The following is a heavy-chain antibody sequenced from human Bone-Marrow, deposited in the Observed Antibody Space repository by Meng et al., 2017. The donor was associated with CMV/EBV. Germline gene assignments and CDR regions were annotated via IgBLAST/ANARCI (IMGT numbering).Heavy chain of an antibody. D-gene: IGHD3-3*01. CDR3: AEDGVQEYDFWSGYFAY. CDR2: IRYDGTNQ. J-gene: IGHJ4*02. CDR1: GFTFANYG. V-gene: IGHV3-30*02. Sequence: GESLKISCVGSGFTFANYGMHWVRQAPGKGLEWVAFIRYDGTNQYYADSVKGRFTISRDNSKNTLYLHMNSLRPDDTAVYFCAEDGVQEYDFWSGYFAYWGQGTLVTVYS.